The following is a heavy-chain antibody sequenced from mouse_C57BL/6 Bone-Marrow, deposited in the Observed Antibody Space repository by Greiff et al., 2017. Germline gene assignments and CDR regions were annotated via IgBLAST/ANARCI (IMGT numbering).Heavy chain of an antibody. CDR1: GYTFTDYY. V-gene: IGHV1-76*01. CDR2: IYPGSGNT. J-gene: IGHJ2*01. D-gene: IGHD2-1*01. CDR3: ATSNYGNYDFDY. Sequence: VKLQESGAELVRPGASVKLSCKASGYTFTDYYINWVKQRPGQGLEWIARIYPGSGNTYYNEKFKGKATLTAEKSSSTAYMQLSSLTSEDSAVYFCATSNYGNYDFDYWGQGTTLTVSS.